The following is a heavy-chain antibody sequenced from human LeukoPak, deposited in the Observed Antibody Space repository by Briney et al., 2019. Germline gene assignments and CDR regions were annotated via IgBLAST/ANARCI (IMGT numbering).Heavy chain of an antibody. CDR2: IYYSGST. Sequence: SETLSLTCTVSGGSISSYYRSWIRQPPGKGLEWIGYIYYSGSTNYNPSLKSRVTISVDTSKNQFSLKLSSVTAADTAVYYCARRSGYYYGVDVWGQGTTVTVSS. J-gene: IGHJ6*02. V-gene: IGHV4-59*08. CDR1: GGSISSYY. CDR3: ARRSGYYYGVDV.